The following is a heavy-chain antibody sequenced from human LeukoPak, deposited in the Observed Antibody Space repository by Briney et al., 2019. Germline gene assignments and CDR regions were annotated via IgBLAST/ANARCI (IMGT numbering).Heavy chain of an antibody. D-gene: IGHD3-3*01. CDR3: ASFPGTSRFQY. CDR1: GSSIRSYY. J-gene: IGHJ4*02. V-gene: IGHV4-59*01. Sequence: SETLSLTCPLSGSSIRSYYWSWIRQPPGKGLEWIGYMYYSGSTNYNPSLKSRVTISVDTSKNQFSLRLSSVTAADTAVYYCASFPGTSRFQYWGQGTLVTVSS. CDR2: MYYSGST.